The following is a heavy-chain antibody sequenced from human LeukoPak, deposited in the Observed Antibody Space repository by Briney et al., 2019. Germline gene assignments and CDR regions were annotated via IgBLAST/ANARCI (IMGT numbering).Heavy chain of an antibody. D-gene: IGHD2-8*01. J-gene: IGHJ4*02. V-gene: IGHV3-7*01. CDR3: AKEYCSNSVCHSLDY. CDR1: GFTFNNYW. Sequence: GGSLRLSCAASGFTFNNYWMTWVRQAPGKGLEWVANIKQDGSEKYYADSVKGRFTFSRDNSKNTLYLQMNSLRAEDTAVYYCAKEYCSNSVCHSLDYWGQGTLVTVSS. CDR2: IKQDGSEK.